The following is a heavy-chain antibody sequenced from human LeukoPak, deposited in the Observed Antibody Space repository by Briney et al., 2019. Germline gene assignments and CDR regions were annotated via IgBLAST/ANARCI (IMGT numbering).Heavy chain of an antibody. Sequence: GSLRLSCAASGFTFDDYGMSWVRQAPGKGLEWVSAISGSGGSTYYADSVKGRFTISRDNSRDTLYLQMNSLRAEDTAVYYCAKGYYDYVWGSYYFDYWGQGTLVTVSS. CDR3: AKGYYDYVWGSYYFDY. J-gene: IGHJ4*02. CDR2: ISGSGGST. CDR1: GFTFDDYG. D-gene: IGHD3-16*01. V-gene: IGHV3-23*01.